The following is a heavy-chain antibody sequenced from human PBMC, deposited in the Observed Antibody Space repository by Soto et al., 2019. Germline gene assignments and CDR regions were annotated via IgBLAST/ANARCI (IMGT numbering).Heavy chain of an antibody. CDR1: GGTFSSYA. CDR3: ATVDISTWIDGMDV. D-gene: IGHD2-2*01. J-gene: IGHJ6*04. CDR2: TFPMFGKA. V-gene: IGHV1-69*06. Sequence: QVQLVQSGAEVKKPGSSVKVSCKASGGTFSSYAISWVRQAPGQGLEWMGGTFPMFGKANYAQKFQGRVTISADKSTSTAYMELSSLRSEDTAVYYCATVDISTWIDGMDVWGKGTTVTVSS.